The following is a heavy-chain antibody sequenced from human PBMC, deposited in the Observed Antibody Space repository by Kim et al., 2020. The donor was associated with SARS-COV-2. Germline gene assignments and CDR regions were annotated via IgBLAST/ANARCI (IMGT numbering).Heavy chain of an antibody. D-gene: IGHD5-12*01. CDR3: AKDRGLVVATTDLDY. CDR1: GFTFSNNA. CDR2: ISGGGRDT. Sequence: GGSLRLSCAASGFTFSNNALSWVRQAPGKGLEWVSAISGGGRDTYYADSVKGRFTISRDNSKNTLYLQMNSLRAEDTAVYYCAKDRGLVVATTDLDYGGQGTLVTVSS. J-gene: IGHJ4*02. V-gene: IGHV3-23*01.